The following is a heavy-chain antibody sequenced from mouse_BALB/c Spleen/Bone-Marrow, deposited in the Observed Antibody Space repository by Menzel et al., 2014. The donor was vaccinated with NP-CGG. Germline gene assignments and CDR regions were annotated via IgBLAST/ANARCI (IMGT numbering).Heavy chain of an antibody. CDR3: ARAGLSTDY. D-gene: IGHD1-1*01. V-gene: IGHV1-80*01. CDR1: GYAFSFYW. CDR2: IYPGDGDT. Sequence: QVQLQQSGAELVRPGSSVKISCKTSGYAFSFYWMNWVKQRPGQGLEWIGQIYPGDGDTNYNGKFKGKATLTADTSSGTAYVQLSSLTSEDSAVYFCARAGLSTDYWGQGTSLTVSS. J-gene: IGHJ2*02.